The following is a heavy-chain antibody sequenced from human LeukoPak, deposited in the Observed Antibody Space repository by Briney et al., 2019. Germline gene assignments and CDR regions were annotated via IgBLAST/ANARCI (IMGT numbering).Heavy chain of an antibody. D-gene: IGHD4-17*01. CDR2: IYSGGST. CDR1: GFTVSSIY. V-gene: IGHV3-53*01. J-gene: IGHJ4*02. CDR3: TRGDYGDPKMDY. Sequence: GGSLRLSCAASGFTVSSIYMTWVRQAPGKGLEWVSVIYSGGSTYYADSVKGRFTISRDDSKNTLYLQVNSLRAEDTAVYYCTRGDYGDPKMDYWGQGTLVTVSS.